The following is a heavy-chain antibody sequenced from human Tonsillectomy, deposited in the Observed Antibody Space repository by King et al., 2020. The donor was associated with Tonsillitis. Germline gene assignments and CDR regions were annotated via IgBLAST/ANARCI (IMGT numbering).Heavy chain of an antibody. J-gene: IGHJ5*02. CDR3: PRGGAADPLDNWFDP. CDR1: GYTFTSYG. D-gene: IGHD6-13*01. V-gene: IGHV1-18*01. CDR2: ISAYNGNT. Sequence: VQLVESGAEVKKPGASVKVSCKASGYTFTSYGISWVRQATGQGLEWMGWISAYNGNTNYAQKLQGRVTMTTDTSTSTAYMELRSLRSDETAVYYCPRGGAADPLDNWFDPWGQGTLVTVSS.